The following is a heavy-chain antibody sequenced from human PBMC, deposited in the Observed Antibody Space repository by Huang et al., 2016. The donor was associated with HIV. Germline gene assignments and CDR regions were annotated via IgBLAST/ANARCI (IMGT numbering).Heavy chain of an antibody. Sequence: QEQLVQAGAEVKKPGASVKVSCKAFGYTFSFHDIHWVRQVTGQGLEWMGGVNHRGGNTGYEQKFKGRVTMTTNTPVTTAYMELRSLTSADSAVYYCARGPLHRAIMGWGEGFDSGWRTGFDPWGQGTLVTVTS. J-gene: IGHJ5*02. V-gene: IGHV1-8*01. CDR2: VNHRGGNT. CDR1: GYTFSFHD. CDR3: ARGPLHRAIMGWGEGFDSGWRTGFDP. D-gene: IGHD2-8*02.